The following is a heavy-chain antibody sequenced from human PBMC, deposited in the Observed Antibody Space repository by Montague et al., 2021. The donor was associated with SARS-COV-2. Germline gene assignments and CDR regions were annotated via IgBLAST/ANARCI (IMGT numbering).Heavy chain of an antibody. CDR2: IKQSGST. CDR3: ARGRLSVSMIVVVFTSASYSFDY. CDR1: GGSLGDDH. V-gene: IGHV4-34*01. D-gene: IGHD3-22*01. J-gene: IGHJ4*02. Sequence: SETLSLTCGVCGGSLGDDHWSWIRQPPGKGLEWIGDIKQSGSTNYNPSLKSRVTISVDTSRNQFSLKLTSVTAADTAVYFCARGRLSVSMIVVVFTSASYSFDYWGQGALVTVSS.